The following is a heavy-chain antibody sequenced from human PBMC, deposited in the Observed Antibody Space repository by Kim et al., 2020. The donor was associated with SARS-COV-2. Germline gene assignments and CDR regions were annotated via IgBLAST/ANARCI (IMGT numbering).Heavy chain of an antibody. V-gene: IGHV3-30*18. CDR3: AKGYIAAHSNRGCYYYY. Sequence: GGSLRLSCAASGFTFSSYGMHWVRQAPGKGLEWVAVISYDGSNKYYADSVKGQFTISRDNSKNTLYLQMNSLRAEDTAVYYCAKGYIAAHSNRGCYYYY. CDR2: ISYDGSNK. J-gene: IGHJ6*01. CDR1: GFTFSSYG. D-gene: IGHD6-6*01.